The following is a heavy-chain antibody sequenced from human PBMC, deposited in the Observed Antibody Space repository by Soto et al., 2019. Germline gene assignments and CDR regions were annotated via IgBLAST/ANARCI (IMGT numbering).Heavy chain of an antibody. J-gene: IGHJ1*01. CDR3: ARELRDGDSEYFQH. V-gene: IGHV3-48*01. CDR1: GFTFSSYS. CDR2: ISSSSSTI. Sequence: GGSPRLSCAASGFTFSSYSMNWVRQAPGKGLEWVSYISSSSSTIYYADSVKGRFTISRDNAKNSLYLQMNSLRAEDTAVYYCARELRDGDSEYFQHWGQGTLVTVSS. D-gene: IGHD4-17*01.